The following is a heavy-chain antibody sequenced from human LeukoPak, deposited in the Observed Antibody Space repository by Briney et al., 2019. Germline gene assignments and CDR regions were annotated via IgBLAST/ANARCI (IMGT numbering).Heavy chain of an antibody. CDR2: IYYSGSS. J-gene: IGHJ4*02. Sequence: SETLSLTCTVSGGSINNGGYYWSWIRQHPGKGLEWIGYIYYSGSSYYNPSLRSRVTISVDTSKNHFSLKLSSVTAADTAVYYCAREYGSGSYYYNWGQGTLVTVSS. CDR3: AREYGSGSYYYN. CDR1: GGSINNGGYY. V-gene: IGHV4-31*03. D-gene: IGHD3-10*01.